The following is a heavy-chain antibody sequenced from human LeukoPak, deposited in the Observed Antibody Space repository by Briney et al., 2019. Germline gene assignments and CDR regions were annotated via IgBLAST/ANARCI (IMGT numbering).Heavy chain of an antibody. V-gene: IGHV4-4*02. Sequence: WETLSLTCTVSGGFINTFNWLGWVRQPPGKGMDWIGEIYYRGDTNCNSSLRSRVTVPIDKHYNHLYLTLTSVTAADRAMYYCARLNYWFDPWGEGTPVTVSS. D-gene: IGHD5-24*01. CDR1: GGFINTFNW. CDR2: IYYRGDT. J-gene: IGHJ5*02. CDR3: ARLNYWFDP.